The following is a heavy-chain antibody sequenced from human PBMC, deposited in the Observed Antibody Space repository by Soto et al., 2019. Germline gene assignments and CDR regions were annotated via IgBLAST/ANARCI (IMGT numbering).Heavy chain of an antibody. CDR3: AKGRRPDTPGGDAFDI. Sequence: GGSLRLSCAASGFTFDDYAMHWVRQAPGKGLEWVSGISWNSGSIGYADSVKGRFTISRDNAKNSLYLQMNSLRAEDTALYYCAKGRRPDTPGGDAFDIWGQGTMVTVSS. CDR2: ISWNSGSI. CDR1: GFTFDDYA. D-gene: IGHD1-1*01. V-gene: IGHV3-9*01. J-gene: IGHJ3*02.